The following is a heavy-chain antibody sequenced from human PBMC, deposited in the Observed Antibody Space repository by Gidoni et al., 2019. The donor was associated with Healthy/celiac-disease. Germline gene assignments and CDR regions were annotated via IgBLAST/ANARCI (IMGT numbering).Heavy chain of an antibody. CDR2: IYYSGST. CDR3: AREYDFWSGPGGRHDAFDI. Sequence: QVQLQESGPGLVKPSQTLSLTCTVSGGSISSGGYYWSWIRQHPGKGLEWIGYIYYSGSTYYNPSLKSRVTISVDTSKNQFSLKLSSVTAADTAVYYCAREYDFWSGPGGRHDAFDIWGQGTMVTVSS. D-gene: IGHD3-3*01. J-gene: IGHJ3*02. CDR1: GGSISSGGYY. V-gene: IGHV4-31*03.